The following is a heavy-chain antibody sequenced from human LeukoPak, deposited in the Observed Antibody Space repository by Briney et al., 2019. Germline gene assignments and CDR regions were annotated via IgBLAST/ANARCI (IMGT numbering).Heavy chain of an antibody. Sequence: SETLSLTCTVSGGSISSYYWSWIRQPPGKGLEWIGYIYYSRSTNYNPSLKSRVTISVDTSKNQFSLKLSSVTAADTAVYYCARQERLNAFDIWGQGTLVTVSS. V-gene: IGHV4-59*08. CDR1: GGSISSYY. D-gene: IGHD3-16*01. CDR3: ARQERLNAFDI. CDR2: IYYSRST. J-gene: IGHJ4*02.